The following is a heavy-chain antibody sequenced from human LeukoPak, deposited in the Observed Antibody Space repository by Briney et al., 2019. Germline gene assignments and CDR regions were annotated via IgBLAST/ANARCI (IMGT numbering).Heavy chain of an antibody. V-gene: IGHV4-34*01. CDR2: INYSGST. J-gene: IGHJ3*02. CDR3: ARGLIRVVVVNAIQVIGAFDI. D-gene: IGHD2-21*01. Sequence: SETLSLTCAVYGGSLSGYYWSWIRQPPGKGLEWIGYINYSGSTNYNPSLKSRVTISVDTSKNQFSLNLSSVTAADTAVYYCARGLIRVVVVNAIQVIGAFDIWGQGTMVTVSS. CDR1: GGSLSGYY.